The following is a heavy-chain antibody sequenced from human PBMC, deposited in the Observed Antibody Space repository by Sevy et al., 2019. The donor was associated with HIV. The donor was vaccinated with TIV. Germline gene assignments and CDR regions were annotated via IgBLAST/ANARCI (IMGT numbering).Heavy chain of an antibody. CDR1: GKTLSDLS. D-gene: IGHD3-22*01. CDR3: ATTKDYYDSSGDPFDY. V-gene: IGHV1-24*01. J-gene: IGHJ4*02. CDR2: FDPEDGET. Sequence: ASVKVSCKVSGKTLSDLSMHWVRQAPGKGLEWMGSFDPEDGETLYAQNFRARVTMTEDTSTDTAYMELSSLRTEETAVYYCATTKDYYDSSGDPFDYWGQGSLVTVSS.